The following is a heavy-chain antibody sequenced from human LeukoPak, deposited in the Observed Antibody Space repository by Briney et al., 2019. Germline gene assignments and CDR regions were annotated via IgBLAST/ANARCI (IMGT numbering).Heavy chain of an antibody. J-gene: IGHJ4*02. D-gene: IGHD3-9*01. Sequence: PSETLSLTCAVYGGSFSGYYWSWIRQPPGKGLEWIGEINHSGSTNYNPSLKSQVTISVDTSKNQFSLKLSSVTAADTAVYYCARGLGATGPYDYWGQGTLVTVSS. V-gene: IGHV4-34*01. CDR2: INHSGST. CDR3: ARGLGATGPYDY. CDR1: GGSFSGYY.